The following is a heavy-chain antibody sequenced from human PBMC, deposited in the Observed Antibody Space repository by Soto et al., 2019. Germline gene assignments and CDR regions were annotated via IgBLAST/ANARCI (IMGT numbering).Heavy chain of an antibody. CDR1: GCTFSSYA. D-gene: IGHD3-10*01. J-gene: IGHJ5*02. CDR2: IIPIFGTA. CDR3: AREDLGRGAMGGWFDP. V-gene: IGHV1-69*01. Sequence: QVQLVQSGAEVKKPGSSVKVSCKASGCTFSSYAISWVRQAPGQGLEWMGGIIPIFGTANYAQKFQGRVTITTDEATSTAYRELSSLRSEDTAVYYCAREDLGRGAMGGWFDPWGQGTPGTGSS.